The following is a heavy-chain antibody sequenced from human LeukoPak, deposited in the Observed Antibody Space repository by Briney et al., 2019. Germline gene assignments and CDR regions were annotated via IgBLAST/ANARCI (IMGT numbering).Heavy chain of an antibody. V-gene: IGHV3-9*01. CDR2: ISWNSGSI. CDR1: GFTFDDYA. J-gene: IGHJ6*02. D-gene: IGHD3-22*01. CDR3: ARNYDSSDDYYYGMDV. Sequence: GGSLRLSCAASGFTFDDYAMHWVRQAPGKGLEWVSGISWNSGSIGYADSVKGRFTISRDNAKNSLYLQMNGLRAEDTAVYYCARNYDSSDDYYYGMDVWGQGTTVTVSS.